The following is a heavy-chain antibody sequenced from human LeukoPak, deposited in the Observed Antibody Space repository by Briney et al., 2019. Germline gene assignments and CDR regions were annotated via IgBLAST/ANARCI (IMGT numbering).Heavy chain of an antibody. V-gene: IGHV3-30*18. J-gene: IGHJ4*02. CDR1: GFTFSSYS. D-gene: IGHD3-10*01. CDR3: AKEFDGSGSHYTTCFDY. Sequence: GRSLRLSCAASGFTFSSYSMHWVRQAPGKGLEWVAVISYDGSNKYYADSVKGRFTISRDNSKNTLYLQMNSLRAEDTAVYYCAKEFDGSGSHYTTCFDYWGQGTLVTVSS. CDR2: ISYDGSNK.